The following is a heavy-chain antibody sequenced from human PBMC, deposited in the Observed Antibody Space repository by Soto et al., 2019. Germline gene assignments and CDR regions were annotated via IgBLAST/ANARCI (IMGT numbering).Heavy chain of an antibody. CDR2: ISYDGSNK. Sequence: GGSLRLSCAASGFTFSSYAMHWVRQAPGKGLEWVAVISYDGSNKYYADSVKGRFTISRDNSKNTLYLQMNSLRAEDTAVYYCARDRVWFGELLYDYYGMDVWGQGTTVTVSS. CDR3: ARDRVWFGELLYDYYGMDV. CDR1: GFTFSSYA. D-gene: IGHD3-10*01. J-gene: IGHJ6*02. V-gene: IGHV3-30-3*01.